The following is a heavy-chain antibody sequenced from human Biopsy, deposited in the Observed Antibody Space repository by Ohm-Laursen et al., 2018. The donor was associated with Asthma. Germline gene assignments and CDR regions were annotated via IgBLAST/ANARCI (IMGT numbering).Heavy chain of an antibody. D-gene: IGHD3-22*01. V-gene: IGHV3-53*01. Sequence: SLRLSCTASGFAVSRDHMFWVRQAPGKGLEWVSVIYSGGTSHTADSVRGRFTISRDHSKNTLYLQMHSLRAEDTAVYYCARGDSSNWSHYYFDYWGQGTRVTVSS. CDR1: GFAVSRDH. CDR2: IYSGGTS. CDR3: ARGDSSNWSHYYFDY. J-gene: IGHJ4*02.